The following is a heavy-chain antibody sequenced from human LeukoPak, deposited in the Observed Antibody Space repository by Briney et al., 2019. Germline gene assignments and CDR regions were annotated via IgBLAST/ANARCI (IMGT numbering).Heavy chain of an antibody. CDR3: AKGRASPTYCYFDY. V-gene: IGHV3-23*01. Sequence: GGSLRLSCTASGFMFGDYAMSWVRQAPGKGLEWVSGISGSGDSTSYADSVKGRFTISRDNSKNTLYLQMNTLRAEDTAVYYCAKGRASPTYCYFDYWGQGTLVTVSS. CDR2: ISGSGDST. CDR1: GFMFGDYA. D-gene: IGHD2-15*01. J-gene: IGHJ4*02.